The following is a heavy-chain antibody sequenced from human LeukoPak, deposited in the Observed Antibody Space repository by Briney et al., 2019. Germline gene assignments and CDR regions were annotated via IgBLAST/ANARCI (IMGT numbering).Heavy chain of an antibody. CDR1: GGSISSSSYY. CDR2: IYYSGST. J-gene: IGHJ3*02. CDR3: ARRPSPPDAFDI. Sequence: KPSETLSLTCTVSGGSISSSSYYWGWVRQPRGRGLEWIGRIYYSGSTYYNPSLKRRVTISVDMSKYQFSLKLSSVTAANTAVYYFARRPSPPDAFDIWGQGTMVTVSS. V-gene: IGHV4-39*01.